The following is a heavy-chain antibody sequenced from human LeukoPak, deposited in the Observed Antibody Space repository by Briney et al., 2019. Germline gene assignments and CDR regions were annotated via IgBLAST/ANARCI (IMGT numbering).Heavy chain of an antibody. V-gene: IGHV5-51*01. CDR2: IYPGDSDT. CDR3: ARRGRIGYYGSGSYYFDY. D-gene: IGHD3-10*01. Sequence: GESLKISCKGSGYSFTSYWIGWVRQMPGKGLEWMGIIYPGDSDTRYSPSFQGQVTISADKSISTAYLQWSSLKASDTAMYYCARRGRIGYYGSGSYYFDYWGQGTLVTVSS. CDR1: GYSFTSYW. J-gene: IGHJ4*02.